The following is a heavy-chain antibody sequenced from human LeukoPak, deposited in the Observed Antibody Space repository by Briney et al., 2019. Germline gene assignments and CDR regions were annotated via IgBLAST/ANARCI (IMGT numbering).Heavy chain of an antibody. CDR1: GFTFSDYY. V-gene: IGHV3-11*04. CDR3: ARAGYCSSTSCYRMREFDY. CDR2: ISSSGSTI. D-gene: IGHD2-2*02. J-gene: IGHJ4*02. Sequence: GGSLRLSCAASGFTFSDYYMSWIRQAPGKGLEWVSYISSSGSTIYYADSVKGRFTISRDNAKNSLYLQMNSLRAEDTAVYYCARAGYCSSTSCYRMREFDYWGQGTLVTVSS.